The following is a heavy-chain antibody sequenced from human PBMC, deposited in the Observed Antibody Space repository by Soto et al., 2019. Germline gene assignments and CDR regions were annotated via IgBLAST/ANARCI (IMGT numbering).Heavy chain of an antibody. D-gene: IGHD1-26*01. Sequence: SETLSLTCAVSGYSISSGYYWGWIRQPPGKGLEWIGSIYHSGSTYYNPSLKSRVTISVDTSKNQFSLKLSSVTAADTAVYYCARDPSSGRYLGGYNWFDTWGQGTLVT. J-gene: IGHJ5*02. V-gene: IGHV4-38-2*02. CDR3: ARDPSSGRYLGGYNWFDT. CDR1: GYSISSGYY. CDR2: IYHSGST.